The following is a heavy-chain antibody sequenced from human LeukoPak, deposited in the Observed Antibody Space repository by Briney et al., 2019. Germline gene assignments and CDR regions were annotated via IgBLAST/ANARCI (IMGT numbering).Heavy chain of an antibody. Sequence: SETLSLTCTVSGYSFSSGYYWGWIRPPPGKGLEWIGSIYHSGSTYYNPSLKSRVTISVDTSKNQFSLKLSSVTAADTAVYYCARGRWRRHSYYYYMDVWGKGTTVTVSS. V-gene: IGHV4-38-2*02. D-gene: IGHD3-3*01. CDR2: IYHSGST. CDR3: ARGRWRRHSYYYYMDV. CDR1: GYSFSSGYY. J-gene: IGHJ6*03.